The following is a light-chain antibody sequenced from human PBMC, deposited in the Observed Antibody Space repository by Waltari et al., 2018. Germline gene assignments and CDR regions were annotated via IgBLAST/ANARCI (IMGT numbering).Light chain of an antibody. V-gene: IGKV3-20*01. J-gene: IGKJ5*01. Sequence: EIVLTQSPGTLSLSPGERATLTCRASQSVSSSYLAWYQQKPGQAPRLLIYGASSRATGIPDRFSGSRSGTDCTLTISRLEPEDFAVYYCQQYGSSPTFGQGTRLEIK. CDR1: QSVSSSY. CDR3: QQYGSSPT. CDR2: GAS.